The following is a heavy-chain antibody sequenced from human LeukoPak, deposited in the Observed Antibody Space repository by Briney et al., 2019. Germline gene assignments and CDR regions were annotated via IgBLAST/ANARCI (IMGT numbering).Heavy chain of an antibody. J-gene: IGHJ6*03. V-gene: IGHV4-4*07. CDR3: ARGSITMVRGVIIDYYYYYMDV. CDR2: IYTSGST. Sequence: SETLSLTCTVSGGSISSYYWSWIRQPAGKGLEWIGRIYTSGSTNYNPSLKSRVTMSVDTSKNQFSLKLSSVTAADTAVYCCARGSITMVRGVIIDYYYYYMDVWAKGTTVTISS. D-gene: IGHD3-10*01. CDR1: GGSISSYY.